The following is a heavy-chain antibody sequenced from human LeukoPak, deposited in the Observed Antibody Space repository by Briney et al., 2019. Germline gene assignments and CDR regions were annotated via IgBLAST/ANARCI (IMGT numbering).Heavy chain of an antibody. Sequence: PGGSLRLSCAASGFTLSTYAMSWVRQAPGQGLEWVSAIDGGGDKTYNADSVKGRFTISRDSAKNTVFLQMNSLRAEDTAVYYCARSATSGWYAEYFQHWGQGTLVTVSS. CDR1: GFTLSTYA. CDR2: IDGGGDKT. J-gene: IGHJ1*01. V-gene: IGHV3-23*01. D-gene: IGHD6-19*01. CDR3: ARSATSGWYAEYFQH.